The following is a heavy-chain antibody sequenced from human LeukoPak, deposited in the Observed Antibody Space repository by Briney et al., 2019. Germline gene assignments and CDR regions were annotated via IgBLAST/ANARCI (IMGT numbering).Heavy chain of an antibody. CDR1: GGSISSGDYY. CDR3: ARVLLIYSKGSYFDY. J-gene: IGHJ4*02. D-gene: IGHD2-15*01. Sequence: PSETVSLTCTVSGGSISSGDYYWSWIRQPPGKGLEWIGYIYYSGSTYYNPSLKSRVTISVDTSKNQFSLRLSSVTAADTAVYYCARVLLIYSKGSYFDYWGQGTLVTVSS. V-gene: IGHV4-30-4*01. CDR2: IYYSGST.